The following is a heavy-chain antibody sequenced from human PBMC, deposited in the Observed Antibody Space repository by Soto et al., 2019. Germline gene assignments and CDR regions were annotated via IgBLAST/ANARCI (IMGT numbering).Heavy chain of an antibody. CDR2: ISGSGGST. Sequence: GGSLRLSCAASGFTFSNYAMSWVRQAPGKGLEWVSAISGSGGSTYYADSVKGRFTISRDNSKNTLYLQMNSLRAEDTAVYYCAKVPLDCSGGSCYSLYYYYYMDVWGKGTTVTVSS. D-gene: IGHD2-15*01. J-gene: IGHJ6*03. CDR1: GFTFSNYA. CDR3: AKVPLDCSGGSCYSLYYYYYMDV. V-gene: IGHV3-23*01.